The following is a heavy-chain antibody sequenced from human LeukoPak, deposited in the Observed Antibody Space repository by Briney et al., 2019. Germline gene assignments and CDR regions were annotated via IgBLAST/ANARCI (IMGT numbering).Heavy chain of an antibody. CDR3: ARDHRYFDWFNA. CDR2: ISGSGGST. V-gene: IGHV3-23*01. J-gene: IGHJ5*02. Sequence: GGTLRLSCAASGFTFSSYGMSWVRQAPGKGLEWVSAISGSGGSTYYADSVKGRFTISRDNAKNSLYLQMNSLRAEDTAIYYCARDHRYFDWFNAWGQGTLVTVSS. CDR1: GFTFSSYG. D-gene: IGHD3-9*01.